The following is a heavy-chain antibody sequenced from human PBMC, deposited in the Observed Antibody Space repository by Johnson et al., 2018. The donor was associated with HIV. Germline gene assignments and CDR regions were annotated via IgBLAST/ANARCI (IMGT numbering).Heavy chain of an antibody. CDR2: IHSGGST. Sequence: DVQLVESGGGVVQPGRSLRPSCAASGFTFSSYAMHWVRQAPGKGLEWVSVIHSGGSTYSADSVKGRFTISRDTSKNTLYLQMNSLRAEDTAVYYCARGTGTDDAFDIWGQGTMVSVSS. CDR1: GFTFSSYA. J-gene: IGHJ3*02. D-gene: IGHD1-1*01. V-gene: IGHV3-66*01. CDR3: ARGTGTDDAFDI.